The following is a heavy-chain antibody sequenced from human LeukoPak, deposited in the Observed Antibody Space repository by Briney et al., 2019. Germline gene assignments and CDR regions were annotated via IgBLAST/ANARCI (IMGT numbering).Heavy chain of an antibody. D-gene: IGHD5-24*01. J-gene: IGHJ4*02. CDR1: GGSISSGGYY. Sequence: SETLSLTCTVSGGSISSGGYYWSWIRRHPGKGLEWIGYIYYSGSTYYNPSLKSRVTISVDTSKNQFSLKLSSVTAADTAVYYCARAARWLQLRGSFDYWGQGTLVTVSS. CDR2: IYYSGST. V-gene: IGHV4-31*03. CDR3: ARAARWLQLRGSFDY.